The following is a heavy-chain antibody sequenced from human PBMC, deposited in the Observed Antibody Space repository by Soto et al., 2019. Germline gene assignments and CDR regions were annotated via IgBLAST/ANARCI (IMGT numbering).Heavy chain of an antibody. J-gene: IGHJ4*02. CDR1: GFTFSSYA. D-gene: IGHD2-2*01. V-gene: IGHV3-30-3*01. Sequence: GGSLRLSCAASGFTFSSYAMHWVRQAPGKGLEWVAVISYDGANKYYADSVKGRFTISRDDSKNTLYLQMNSLGAEDTAVYYCASGFSRYQPQFDYWGQGTLVTVSS. CDR3: ASGFSRYQPQFDY. CDR2: ISYDGANK.